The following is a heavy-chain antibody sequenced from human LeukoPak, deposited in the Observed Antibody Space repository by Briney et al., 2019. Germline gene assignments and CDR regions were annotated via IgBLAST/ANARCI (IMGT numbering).Heavy chain of an antibody. V-gene: IGHV5-51*01. CDR1: GYSFTSYW. Sequence: GESLKISCKGSGYSFTSYWIGWVCQMPGKGLEWMGIIYPGDSDTRYSPSFQGQVTISADKSISTAYLQWSSLKASDTAMYYCARREYCSGGSCYFDYWGQGTLVTVSS. D-gene: IGHD2-15*01. J-gene: IGHJ4*02. CDR3: ARREYCSGGSCYFDY. CDR2: IYPGDSDT.